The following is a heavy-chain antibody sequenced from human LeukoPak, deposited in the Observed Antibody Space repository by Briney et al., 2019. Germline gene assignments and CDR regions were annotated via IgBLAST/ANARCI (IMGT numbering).Heavy chain of an antibody. D-gene: IGHD6-13*01. CDR3: ARRSAGTGFDY. CDR1: GGSISSGGYY. J-gene: IGHJ4*02. V-gene: IGHV4-31*03. Sequence: PSETLSLTCTVSGGSISSGGYYWSWIRQHPGKGLEWIGYIYYSGSTYYNPSLKSRVTISVDTSKNQFSLKMSSVTAADTAVYYCARRSAGTGFDYWGQGSLVTVSS. CDR2: IYYSGST.